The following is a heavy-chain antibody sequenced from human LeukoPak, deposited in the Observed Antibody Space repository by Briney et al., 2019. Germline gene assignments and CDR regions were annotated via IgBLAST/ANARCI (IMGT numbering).Heavy chain of an antibody. Sequence: MTSETLSLTCAVYGGSFSAYYWSWIRQPPGKGLEWIGEINHSGSTNYNPSLKSRVTISVDKSKNQFSLKLSSVTAADTAVYYCARIAVAGTLDYWGQGTLVTVSS. V-gene: IGHV4-34*01. D-gene: IGHD6-19*01. CDR3: ARIAVAGTLDY. J-gene: IGHJ4*02. CDR1: GGSFSAYY. CDR2: INHSGST.